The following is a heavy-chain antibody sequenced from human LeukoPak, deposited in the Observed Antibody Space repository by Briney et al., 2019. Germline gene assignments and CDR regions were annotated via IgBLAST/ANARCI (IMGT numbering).Heavy chain of an antibody. Sequence: ASVKVSCKASGGTFSSYAISWVRQAPGQGLEWMGGIIPIFGKADYAQKFQGRVTITADKSTSTAYMELSSLRSEDTAVYYCASAGDTTVDYWGQGTLVTVSS. D-gene: IGHD3-16*01. J-gene: IGHJ4*02. CDR2: IIPIFGKA. V-gene: IGHV1-69*06. CDR3: ASAGDTTVDY. CDR1: GGTFSSYA.